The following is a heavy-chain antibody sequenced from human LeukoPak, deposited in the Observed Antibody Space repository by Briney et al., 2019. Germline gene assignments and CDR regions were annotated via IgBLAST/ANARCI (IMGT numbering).Heavy chain of an antibody. J-gene: IGHJ4*02. Sequence: GGSLRLSCEASGLTFSDHYMSWIRQAPGKGLELVSYISGNSITTKYAGSLKGRFTISRDNAKSSVYLQMDSLRVEDTAVYYCANEPRLLAYWGLGTLVTVSS. D-gene: IGHD6-19*01. CDR1: GLTFSDHY. V-gene: IGHV3-11*01. CDR2: ISGNSITT. CDR3: ANEPRLLAY.